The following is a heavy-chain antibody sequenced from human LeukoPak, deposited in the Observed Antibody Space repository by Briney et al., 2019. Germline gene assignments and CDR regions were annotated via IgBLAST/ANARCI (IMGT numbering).Heavy chain of an antibody. CDR2: ICLGDSDT. D-gene: IGHD3-22*01. CDR1: GYSFTSYW. CDR3: ARLSRDSSGYYYFEY. J-gene: IGHJ4*02. Sequence: GESLKISCKGSGYSFTSYWIGWVRQMPGKGLEWMGIICLGDSDTRYSPSFQGQVTISADKSISTAYLQWSSLKASDTAMYYCARLSRDSSGYYYFEYWGQGTLVTVSS. V-gene: IGHV5-51*01.